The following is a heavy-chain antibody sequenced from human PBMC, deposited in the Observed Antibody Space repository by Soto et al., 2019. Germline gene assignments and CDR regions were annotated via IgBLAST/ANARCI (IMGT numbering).Heavy chain of an antibody. D-gene: IGHD6-13*01. CDR2: ISGSGEST. Sequence: GGSLRLSCTISGFIFSTYAMNWVRQAPGKGLEWVSAISGSGESTYYADSVKGRLTISRDNSKNTLFLQMNSLRAEDTAIYYCARDRGAAAKRFYFDYWGQGTLVTVSS. CDR1: GFIFSTYA. J-gene: IGHJ4*02. CDR3: ARDRGAAAKRFYFDY. V-gene: IGHV3-23*01.